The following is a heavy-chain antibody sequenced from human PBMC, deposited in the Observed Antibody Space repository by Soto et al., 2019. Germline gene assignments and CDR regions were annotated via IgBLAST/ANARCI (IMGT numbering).Heavy chain of an antibody. J-gene: IGHJ4*02. D-gene: IGHD6-13*01. Sequence: GASVKVSCKASGYTVTSYGISWVREAPGQGLEWMGWISAYNGNTNYAQKLQGRVTMTTDTSTSTAYMELRSLRSDDTAVYYCARDKIPRIAAAGITGYWGQGTLVTVSS. CDR3: ARDKIPRIAAAGITGY. CDR1: GYTVTSYG. V-gene: IGHV1-18*01. CDR2: ISAYNGNT.